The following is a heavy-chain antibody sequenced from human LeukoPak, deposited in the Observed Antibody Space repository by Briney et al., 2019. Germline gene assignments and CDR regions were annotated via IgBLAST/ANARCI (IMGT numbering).Heavy chain of an antibody. CDR2: IYYSGST. CDR1: GGSISSSSYF. Sequence: SETLSLTCTVSGGSISSSSYFWGWIRQTPGKGLEWIGSIYYSGSTYYNPSLKSRVTISVDTSNNQFSLTLSSVTAADTAVYYCARRMTPTRSLDYWGQGTLVTVSS. J-gene: IGHJ4*02. V-gene: IGHV4-39*01. D-gene: IGHD2-15*01. CDR3: ARRMTPTRSLDY.